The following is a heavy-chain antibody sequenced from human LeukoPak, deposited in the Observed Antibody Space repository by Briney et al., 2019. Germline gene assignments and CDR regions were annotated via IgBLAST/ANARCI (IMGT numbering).Heavy chain of an antibody. CDR1: GFTFSSYW. V-gene: IGHV3-7*01. D-gene: IGHD3-10*01. CDR3: ATYGY. Sequence: GGSLRLSCAVSGFTFSSYWMNWVRQAPGKGLEWVANIKQDGSEKDYVDSVKGRFIISRDNAKKSLYLQMNSLRVEDTAMYYCATYGYWGQGTLVTVSS. CDR2: IKQDGSEK. J-gene: IGHJ4*02.